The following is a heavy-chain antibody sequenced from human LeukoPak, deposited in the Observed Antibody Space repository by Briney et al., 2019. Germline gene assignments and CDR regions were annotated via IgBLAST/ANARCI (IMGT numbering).Heavy chain of an antibody. J-gene: IGHJ4*02. CDR3: ARDPDYGGNSGYFDY. Sequence: SETLSLTCTVSGGSISSHYWSWIQQPPGKGLEWIGYIYYSGSTNYNPSLKSRVTISVDTSKNQFSLKLSSVTAADTAVYYCARDPDYGGNSGYFDYWGQGTLVTVSS. D-gene: IGHD4-23*01. V-gene: IGHV4-59*11. CDR1: GGSISSHY. CDR2: IYYSGST.